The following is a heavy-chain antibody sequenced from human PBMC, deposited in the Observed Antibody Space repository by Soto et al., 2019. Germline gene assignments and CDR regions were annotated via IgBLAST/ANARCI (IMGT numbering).Heavy chain of an antibody. CDR3: ARAGAVAADFDY. CDR1: GYTFTRYA. J-gene: IGHJ4*02. D-gene: IGHD6-19*01. CDR2: INAGNGNT. Sequence: GASVKVSCKASGYTFTRYAMHWVRQAPGQRLEWMGWINAGNGNTKHSQKFQGRVTITRDTSASTAYMELSSLRSEDTAVYYCARAGAVAADFDYWGQGTLVTVS. V-gene: IGHV1-3*01.